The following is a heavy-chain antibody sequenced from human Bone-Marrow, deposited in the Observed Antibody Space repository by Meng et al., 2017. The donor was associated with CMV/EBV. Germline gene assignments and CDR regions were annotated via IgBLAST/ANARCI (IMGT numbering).Heavy chain of an antibody. Sequence: ESLKISCAASGFTFSSYSMNWVRQAPGKGLEWVSSISSSSSYIYYADSVRGRFTISRDNAKNSLYLQMNRLRAEDTAVYYCARGLAQKYYFDYWGQGTLVTVSS. CDR2: ISSSSSYI. V-gene: IGHV3-21*01. CDR3: ARGLAQKYYFDY. CDR1: GFTFSSYS. J-gene: IGHJ4*02.